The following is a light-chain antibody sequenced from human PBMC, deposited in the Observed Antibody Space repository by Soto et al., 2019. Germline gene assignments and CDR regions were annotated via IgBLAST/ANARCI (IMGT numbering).Light chain of an antibody. V-gene: IGKV3-20*01. CDR1: HTVTSSF. CDR3: QQYGNSPLT. J-gene: IGKJ4*01. Sequence: EIVLTQSPGTLSLSPGERATLSCRASHTVTSSFLAWYQQRPGQAPRLLIYGASNRATGIPDRFSGSGSGTDFTLTISRLEPEDFAVYFCQQYGNSPLTFGGGTKVDI. CDR2: GAS.